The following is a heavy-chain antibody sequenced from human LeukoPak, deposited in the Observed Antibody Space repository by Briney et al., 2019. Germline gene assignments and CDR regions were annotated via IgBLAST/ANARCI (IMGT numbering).Heavy chain of an antibody. CDR2: TYYRSKWYN. V-gene: IGHV6-1*01. Sequence: SQTLSLTCAISGDSVSSNSAAWHWLRQSPSRGLEWLGRTYYRSKWYNDYAVSVKSRITINPDTSKNQFSLQLNSVTPEDTAVYYCARAKWELPPDAFDIWGQGTMVTVSS. J-gene: IGHJ3*02. CDR3: ARAKWELPPDAFDI. D-gene: IGHD1-26*01. CDR1: GDSVSSNSAA.